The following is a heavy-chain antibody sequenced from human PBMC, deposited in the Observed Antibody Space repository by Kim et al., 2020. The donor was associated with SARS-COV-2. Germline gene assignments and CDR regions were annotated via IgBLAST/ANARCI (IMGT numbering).Heavy chain of an antibody. Sequence: ASVKVSCKASGYTFTSYAMNWVRQAPGQGLEWMGWINTNTGNPTYAQGFTGRFVFSLDTSVSTAYLQISSLKAEDTAVYYCARDNRITIFGVTITRDAFDIWGKGQWSPSLQ. CDR3: ARDNRITIFGVTITRDAFDI. CDR2: INTNTGNP. J-gene: IGHJ3*02. CDR1: GYTFTSYA. V-gene: IGHV7-4-1*02. D-gene: IGHD3-3*01.